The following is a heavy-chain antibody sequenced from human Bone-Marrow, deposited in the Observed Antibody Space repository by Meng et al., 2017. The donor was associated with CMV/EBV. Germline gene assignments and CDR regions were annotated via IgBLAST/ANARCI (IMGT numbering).Heavy chain of an antibody. D-gene: IGHD1-26*01. CDR3: ARRDTREGIQDYYYYGMDV. CDR2: IIPILGIA. Sequence: SVKVSCKASGGTFSSYAISWVRQAPGQGLEWMGGIIPILGIANYAQKFQGRVTITADKSTSTAYMELSSLRSEDTAVYYCARRDTREGIQDYYYYGMDVWGQGTTVTVSS. CDR1: GGTFSSYA. V-gene: IGHV1-69*10. J-gene: IGHJ6*02.